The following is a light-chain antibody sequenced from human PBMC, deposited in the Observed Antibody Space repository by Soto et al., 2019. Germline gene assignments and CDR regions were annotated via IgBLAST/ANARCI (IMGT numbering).Light chain of an antibody. Sequence: DIQMAQSPSSLSASVGDRVTITCRASQSILNYLNWYQQKPGRAPKVLIYIASSLQSGVPSRFSGSGSGTDFTLTISSLQPEDFATYYCQQTYSFPRTFGQGTRVEIK. V-gene: IGKV1-39*01. CDR2: IAS. CDR1: QSILNY. CDR3: QQTYSFPRT. J-gene: IGKJ1*01.